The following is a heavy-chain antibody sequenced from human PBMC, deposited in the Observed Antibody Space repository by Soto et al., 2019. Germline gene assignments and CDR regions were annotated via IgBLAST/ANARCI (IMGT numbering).Heavy chain of an antibody. D-gene: IGHD3-10*01. CDR2: IYYSGST. CDR1: GGSISSYY. Sequence: PSETLSLTCTVSGGSISSYYWSWIRQPPGKGLEWIGYIYYSGSTNYNPSLKSRVTISVDTSKNQFSLKLSSVTAADTAVYYCARVSGELLWFGEPMTFDYWGQGTLVTVSS. V-gene: IGHV4-59*08. CDR3: ARVSGELLWFGEPMTFDY. J-gene: IGHJ4*02.